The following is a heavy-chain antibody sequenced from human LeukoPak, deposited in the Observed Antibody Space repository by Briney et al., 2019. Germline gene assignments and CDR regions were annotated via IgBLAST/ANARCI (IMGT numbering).Heavy chain of an antibody. V-gene: IGHV3-66*01. Sequence: GGSLRLSCAASGFTVSSNYMSWVRQAPGKGLEWVSVIYSGGSTYLAGSVKGRFIISRENAKNSFYLQMNSLTVGDTAVYYCTTGTRGWDSWGQGTLVTVSS. CDR2: IYSGGST. CDR1: GFTVSSNY. D-gene: IGHD1-1*01. CDR3: TTGTRGWDS. J-gene: IGHJ4*02.